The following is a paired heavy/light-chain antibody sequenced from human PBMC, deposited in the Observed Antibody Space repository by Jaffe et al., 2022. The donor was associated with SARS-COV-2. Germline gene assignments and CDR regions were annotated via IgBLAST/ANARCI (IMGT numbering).Light chain of an antibody. V-gene: IGKV1-39*01. CDR1: QSISTY. J-gene: IGKJ1*01. Sequence: DIQMTQSPSSLSASVGDRVTITCRASQSISTYLNWYQQKPGKAPKLLIYAASSLQGGVPSRFSGSGSGTDFTLTISSLQPEDFATYYCQQSYSTLWTFGQGTKVEIK. CDR3: QQSYSTLWT. CDR2: AAS.
Heavy chain of an antibody. D-gene: IGHD1-26*01. CDR3: ARHMGATTRDDAFDI. CDR1: GGSVSSSDYY. J-gene: IGHJ3*02. Sequence: QLQLQESGPGLVKPSETLSLTCTVSGGSVSSSDYYWGWIRQPPGKGLEWIGSIYYSGSTYYNPSLKSRVTISVDTSKNQFSLKLSSVTAADTAVYYCARHMGATTRDDAFDIWGQGTMVTVSS. CDR2: IYYSGST. V-gene: IGHV4-39*01.